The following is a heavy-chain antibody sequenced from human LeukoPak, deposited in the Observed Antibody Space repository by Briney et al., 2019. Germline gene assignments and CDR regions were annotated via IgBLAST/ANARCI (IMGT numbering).Heavy chain of an antibody. CDR1: GDSVSSNSAA. CDR2: TYYRSKWYN. D-gene: IGHD3-10*01. J-gene: IGHJ5*02. V-gene: IGHV6-1*01. Sequence: SQTLSLTCAISGDSVSSNSAAWKWLRQSQSSRLEWLGRTYYRSKWYNDYAVYVKSRINITPNTSKSQFSLQLKSVTPEDTAVYYCARDFGGRFDPWGQGTLVTVSS. CDR3: ARDFGGRFDP.